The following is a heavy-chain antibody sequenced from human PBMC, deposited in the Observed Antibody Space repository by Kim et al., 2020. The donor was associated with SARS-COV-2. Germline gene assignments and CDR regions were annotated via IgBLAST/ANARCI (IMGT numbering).Heavy chain of an antibody. CDR1: GGSVSSGSYY. J-gene: IGHJ5*02. CDR2: IYYSGST. CDR3: ARAKWDSNWFDP. D-gene: IGHD1-26*01. V-gene: IGHV4-61*01. Sequence: SETLSLTCTVSGGSVSSGSYYWSWIRQPPGKGLEWIGYIYYSGSTNYNPSLKSRVTISVDTSKNQFSLKLSSVTAADTAVYYCARAKWDSNWFDPWGQGTLVTVSS.